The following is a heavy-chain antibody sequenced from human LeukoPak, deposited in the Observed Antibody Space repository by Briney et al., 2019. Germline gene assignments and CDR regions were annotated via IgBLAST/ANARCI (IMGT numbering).Heavy chain of an antibody. CDR2: ISTIDNFI. CDR1: GFNFSNFC. D-gene: IGHD3-10*01. J-gene: IGHJ4*02. CDR3: AKGYYGSGSYGWFDY. V-gene: IGHV3-21*04. Sequence: GGSLRLSRAGSGFNFSNFCLNWVRQVPGKGLEWISSISTIDNFIYYADSVKGRVTISRDNSKNALSLQMNSLRAEDTAVYYCAKGYYGSGSYGWFDYWGQGTLVTVSS.